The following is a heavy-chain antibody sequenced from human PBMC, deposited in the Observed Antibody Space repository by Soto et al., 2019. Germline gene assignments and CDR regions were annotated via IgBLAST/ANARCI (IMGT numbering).Heavy chain of an antibody. CDR1: GFTFSSYS. Sequence: PGGSLRLSCAASGFTFSSYSMNWVRQAPGKGLEWVSSISSSSSYIYYADSVKGRFTISRDNAKNSLYLQMNSLRAEDTAVYYCARVADSSSWYRKTYYYGMDVWGQGTTVTVSS. J-gene: IGHJ6*02. V-gene: IGHV3-21*01. CDR3: ARVADSSSWYRKTYYYGMDV. D-gene: IGHD6-13*01. CDR2: ISSSSSYI.